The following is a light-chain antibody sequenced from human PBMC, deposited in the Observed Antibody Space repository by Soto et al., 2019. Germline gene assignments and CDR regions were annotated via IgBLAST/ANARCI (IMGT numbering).Light chain of an antibody. CDR1: QDIRRN. CDR3: QQLNDYPLT. V-gene: IGKV1-9*01. Sequence: DIQLTQSPSFLSASVGDSITITCRASQDIRRNLAWYQQKPGKAPKVLISVASSLQGGVPSRFSGSGSGTEFTLTISCLQPEDFATYYCQQLNDYPLTFGGGTKVDIK. CDR2: VAS. J-gene: IGKJ4*01.